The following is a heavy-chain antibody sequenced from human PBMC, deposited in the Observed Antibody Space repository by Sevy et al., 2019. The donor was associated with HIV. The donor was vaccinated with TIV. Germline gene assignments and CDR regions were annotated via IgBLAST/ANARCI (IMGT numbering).Heavy chain of an antibody. V-gene: IGHV3-23*01. D-gene: IGHD2-2*02. Sequence: GGSLRLSCAASGFTFSSYAMNWVRQAPGKGLEWVSAISHSGGSTYYADSVKGRFTISRDNSKNMLYLQMNSLRAEDTAVYHCATATLVVSAVIYYYYGMDVWGQGTTVTVSS. CDR2: ISHSGGST. J-gene: IGHJ6*02. CDR3: ATATLVVSAVIYYYYGMDV. CDR1: GFTFSSYA.